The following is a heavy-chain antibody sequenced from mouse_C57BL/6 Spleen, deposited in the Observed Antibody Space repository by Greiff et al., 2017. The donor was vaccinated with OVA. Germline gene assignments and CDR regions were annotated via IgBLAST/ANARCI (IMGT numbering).Heavy chain of an antibody. V-gene: IGHV1-62-2*01. CDR2: FYPGSGSI. Sequence: QVQLKESGAELVKPGASVKLSCKASGYTFTEYTIHWVKQRSGQGLEWIGWFYPGSGSIKYNEKFKDKATLTADKSSSTVYMELSRLTSEDSAVYFCARHEDSYYSNIWYFDVWGTGTTVTVSS. CDR3: ARHEDSYYSNIWYFDV. D-gene: IGHD2-5*01. J-gene: IGHJ1*03. CDR1: GYTFTEYT.